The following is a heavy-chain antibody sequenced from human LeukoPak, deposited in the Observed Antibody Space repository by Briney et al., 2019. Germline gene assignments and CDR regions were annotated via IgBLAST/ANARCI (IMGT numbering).Heavy chain of an antibody. CDR2: IIPIFGTA. J-gene: IGHJ4*02. V-gene: IGHV1-69*13. CDR3: VRDMGGHDFYFNY. D-gene: IGHD5-12*01. CDR1: GGTFSSYA. Sequence: ASVTVSCKASGGTFSSYAISWVRQAPGQGLEWMGGIIPIFGTANYAQKFQGRVTITADESTSTAYMELSSLRSEDTAVYYCVRDMGGHDFYFNYWGQGTLVTVSS.